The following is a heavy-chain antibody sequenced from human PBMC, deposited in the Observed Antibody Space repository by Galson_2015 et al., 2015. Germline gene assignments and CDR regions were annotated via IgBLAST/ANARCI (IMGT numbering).Heavy chain of an antibody. D-gene: IGHD3-10*01. Sequence: SLRLSCAASGYVFSRYWMSWVRQAPGKGLEWLGNIKPDGSATYYVDSVKGRFTIPIDNAKNSVFLQMNSLRVEDTAVYYCAKAGGWYLDLWGRGTLVTVSS. J-gene: IGHJ2*01. CDR1: GYVFSRYW. V-gene: IGHV3-7*03. CDR3: AKAGGWYLDL. CDR2: IKPDGSAT.